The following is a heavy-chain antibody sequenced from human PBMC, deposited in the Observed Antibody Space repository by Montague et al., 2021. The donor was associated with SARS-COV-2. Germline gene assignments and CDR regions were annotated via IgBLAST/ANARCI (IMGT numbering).Heavy chain of an antibody. CDR1: GGSISSGNYY. D-gene: IGHD6-19*01. CDR3: ARDIAVDGLFDY. J-gene: IGHJ4*02. Sequence: TLSLTCTVSGGSISSGNYYWSWIRQPAGKGLEWIGRISISGSTNYNPSLKSRVTISVDTSKNQFSLKLSSVTAAATAVYYCARDIAVDGLFDYWGQGTMVTVSS. CDR2: ISISGST. V-gene: IGHV4-61*02.